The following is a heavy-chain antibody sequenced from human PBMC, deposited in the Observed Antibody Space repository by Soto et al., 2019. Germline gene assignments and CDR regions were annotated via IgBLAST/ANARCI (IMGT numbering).Heavy chain of an antibody. CDR3: ARVPATGYFDRLDP. J-gene: IGHJ5*02. D-gene: IGHD3-9*01. CDR1: GAPITSNY. V-gene: IGHV4-59*01. Sequence: SETLSLTCSVSGAPITSNYWTWIRQPPGKGLEWIGYLDHQGYSNYSPSLRSRVSMSIDTSKNQLSLKVHSVTAADTAVYYCARVPATGYFDRLDPWGQGTLVTVSS. CDR2: LDHQGYS.